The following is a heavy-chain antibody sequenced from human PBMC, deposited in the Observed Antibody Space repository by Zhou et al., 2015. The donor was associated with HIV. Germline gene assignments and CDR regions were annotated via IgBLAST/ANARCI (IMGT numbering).Heavy chain of an antibody. CDR2: IIPILGIA. CDR1: GGTFSSYT. CDR3: ARDWEGYCSSTSCYYVTGNNWFDP. V-gene: IGHV1-69*08. D-gene: IGHD2-2*01. Sequence: QVQLVQSGAEVKKPGSSVKVSCKASGGTFSSYTISWVRQAPGQGLEWMGRIIPILGIANYAQKFQGRVTITADKSTSTAYMELSSLRSEDTAVYYCARDWEGYCSSTSCYYVTGNNWFDPWGQGTLVTVSS. J-gene: IGHJ5*02.